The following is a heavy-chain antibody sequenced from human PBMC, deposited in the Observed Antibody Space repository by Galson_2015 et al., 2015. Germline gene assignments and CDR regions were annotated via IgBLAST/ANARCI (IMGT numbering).Heavy chain of an antibody. CDR2: ISGSGGST. D-gene: IGHD6-19*01. CDR3: AKGRIPYAVASLTPVDY. Sequence: SLRLSCAASGFTFSSYAMSWVRQAPGKGLEWVSAISGSGGSTYYADSVKGRFTISRDNSKNTLYLQMNSLRAEDTAVYYCAKGRIPYAVASLTPVDYWGQGTLVTVSS. CDR1: GFTFSSYA. V-gene: IGHV3-23*01. J-gene: IGHJ4*02.